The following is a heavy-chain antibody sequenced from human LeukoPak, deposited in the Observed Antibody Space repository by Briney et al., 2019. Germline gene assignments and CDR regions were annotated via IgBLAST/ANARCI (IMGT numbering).Heavy chain of an antibody. D-gene: IGHD1-26*01. CDR2: IYSGGST. J-gene: IGHJ4*02. CDR3: ARGSGSYYRWWYFDY. CDR1: GFTVSSNY. Sequence: PGGSLRLSCAASGFTVSSNYMSWVRQAPGKGLEWVSVIYSGGSTYYADSVKGRFTISRDNSKNTLYLQMNSLRAEDTAVYYCARGSGSYYRWWYFDYWGQGTLVTVSS. V-gene: IGHV3-66*01.